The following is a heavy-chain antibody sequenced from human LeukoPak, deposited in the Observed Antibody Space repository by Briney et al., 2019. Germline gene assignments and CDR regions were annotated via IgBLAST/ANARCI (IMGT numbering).Heavy chain of an antibody. V-gene: IGHV3-23*01. CDR3: AKDYDRTPGYSSAWYY. CDR1: GFTFSSYA. Sequence: PGGSLRLSCAASGFTFSSYAMSWVRQAPGKGLEWVSAISGSGGSTYYADSVKGRFTISRDNSKNTLYLQMNSLRAEDTAVYYCAKDYDRTPGYSSAWYYWGQGTLVTVSS. CDR2: ISGSGGST. J-gene: IGHJ4*02. D-gene: IGHD6-19*01.